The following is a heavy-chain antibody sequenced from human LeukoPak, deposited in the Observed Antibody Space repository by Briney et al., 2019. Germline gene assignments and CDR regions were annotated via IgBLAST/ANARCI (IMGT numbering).Heavy chain of an antibody. CDR1: GYTFTVYY. J-gene: IGHJ4*02. V-gene: IGHV1-2*02. CDR3: ARNYYGSGSYMADY. CDR2: INPTSGPT. D-gene: IGHD3-10*01. Sequence: ASVKLSCNPSGYTFTVYYIHWVRQAPRQGLEWMGWINPTSGPTNYAPKFQGRVTMTRDTSISTAYMEQSRLRSDDTAVYYCARNYYGSGSYMADYWGQGTLVTVSS.